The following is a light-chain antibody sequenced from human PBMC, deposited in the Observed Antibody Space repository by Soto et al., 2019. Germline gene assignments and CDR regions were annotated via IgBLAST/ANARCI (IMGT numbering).Light chain of an antibody. J-gene: IGKJ2*01. V-gene: IGKV1-12*01. CDR3: QQTYSFPYT. CDR1: QGISSW. CDR2: GAS. Sequence: DIQMTQSASSVSASVGDRVTLTCRASQGISSWLAWYQQKPGKAPQILIYGASSLQRGLPSRFSGSGSGTDFTLTISSLQPEDSATYYCQQTYSFPYTFGQGTKLEIK.